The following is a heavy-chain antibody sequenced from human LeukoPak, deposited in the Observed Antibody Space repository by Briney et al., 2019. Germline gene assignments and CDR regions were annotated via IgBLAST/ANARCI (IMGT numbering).Heavy chain of an antibody. Sequence: ASVKVSCKASGYTFTSYGISWVRQAPGQGLEWMGWISAYNGNTNYAQKLQGRVTMTTDTSTSTAYMELSRLRSDDTAVYYCARDYYGSGRGPIWGQGTMVTVSS. D-gene: IGHD3-10*01. CDR1: GYTFTSYG. J-gene: IGHJ3*02. V-gene: IGHV1-18*01. CDR2: ISAYNGNT. CDR3: ARDYYGSGRGPI.